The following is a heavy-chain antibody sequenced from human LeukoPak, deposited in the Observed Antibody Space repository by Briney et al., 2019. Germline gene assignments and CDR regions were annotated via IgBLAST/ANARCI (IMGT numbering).Heavy chain of an antibody. Sequence: GGSLRLSCAASGFTFSSYAMHWVRQAPGKGLEYVSAISSNGGSTYYANSVKGRFTISRDNSKNTLYLQMGSLRAEDMAVYYCARHKWFRYDYWGQGTLVTVSS. CDR3: ARHKWFRYDY. J-gene: IGHJ4*02. V-gene: IGHV3-64*01. D-gene: IGHD3-22*01. CDR1: GFTFSSYA. CDR2: ISSNGGST.